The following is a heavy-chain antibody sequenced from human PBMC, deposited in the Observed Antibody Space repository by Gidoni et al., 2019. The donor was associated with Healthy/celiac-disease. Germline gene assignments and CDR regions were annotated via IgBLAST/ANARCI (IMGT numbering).Heavy chain of an antibody. V-gene: IGHV1-69*04. CDR3: ARYYGSGSYSDY. CDR1: GGTFSSYA. CDR2: IIPILGIA. Sequence: QVQLVQSGAEVKKPGSSVKVSCKASGGTFSSYAISWVRQAPGKGLAWMGRIIPILGIANYAQKFQGRVTITADKSTSTSYMELSRLRSEETAVYYCARYYGSGSYSDYWGQGTLVTVSS. D-gene: IGHD3-10*01. J-gene: IGHJ4*02.